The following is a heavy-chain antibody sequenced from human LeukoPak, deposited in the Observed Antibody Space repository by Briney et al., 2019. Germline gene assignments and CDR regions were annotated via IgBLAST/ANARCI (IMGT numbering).Heavy chain of an antibody. D-gene: IGHD1-26*01. CDR3: ARGSCTTTRCRWRDVFDF. Sequence: SVKVSCKASGDNFSLFGFSWVRQAPGQGLEWMGGIIPALGTANYAQKFQGRGTFTADESTNTIYMELTTLTSEDTAVYYCARGSCTTTRCRWRDVFDFWGQGTMVTVSS. CDR1: GDNFSLFG. J-gene: IGHJ3*01. CDR2: IIPALGTA. V-gene: IGHV1-69*13.